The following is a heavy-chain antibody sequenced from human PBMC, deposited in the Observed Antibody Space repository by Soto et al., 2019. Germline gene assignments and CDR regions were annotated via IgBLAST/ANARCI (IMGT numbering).Heavy chain of an antibody. CDR3: GIGTTRASSGLIDF. V-gene: IGHV1-24*01. Sequence: ASVKVSCKVSGYTLTKLSIHWVRQALGKGLEWMGGFDPEDGETIYAQKFQGRVTVTEDTSIDTAYMELSSLRSEDTAVYFCGIGTTRASSGLIDFWGQGTLVTVSS. D-gene: IGHD3-22*01. CDR1: GYTLTKLS. J-gene: IGHJ4*02. CDR2: FDPEDGET.